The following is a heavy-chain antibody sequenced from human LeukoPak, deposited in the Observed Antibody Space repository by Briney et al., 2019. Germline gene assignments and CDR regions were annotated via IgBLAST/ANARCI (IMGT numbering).Heavy chain of an antibody. CDR3: ARSRGTYCSSTSCYRGNWFDP. V-gene: IGHV4-34*01. CDR2: INHSGST. J-gene: IGHJ5*02. Sequence: SETLSLTCAVYGGSFSGYYWSWIRQPPGKGLEWIGEINHSGSTNYNPSLKSRVTISVDTSKNQFSLKLSSVTAAGTAVYYCARSRGTYCSSTSCYRGNWFDPWGQGTLVTVSS. CDR1: GGSFSGYY. D-gene: IGHD2-2*02.